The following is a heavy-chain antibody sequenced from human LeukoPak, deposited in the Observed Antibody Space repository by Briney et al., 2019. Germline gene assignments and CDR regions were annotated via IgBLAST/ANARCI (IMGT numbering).Heavy chain of an antibody. CDR1: GGSLSSYY. J-gene: IGHJ5*02. CDR2: IYTSGST. V-gene: IGHV4-4*07. D-gene: IGHD6-19*01. CDR3: ARDPLAVAGISPNWFFP. Sequence: PSETVSPLCTVSGGSLSSYYWSWIRQPAGKGLEWIGRIYTSGSTNYNPSLKSRVTMSGDTSKNQFSLKLSSVTAADTAVYYCARDPLAVAGISPNWFFPWGQGTLVTVSS.